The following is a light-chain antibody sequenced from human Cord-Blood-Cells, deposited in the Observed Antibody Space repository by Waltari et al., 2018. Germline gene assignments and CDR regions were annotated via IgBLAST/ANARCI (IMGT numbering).Light chain of an antibody. CDR1: SSDVGSYNL. V-gene: IGLV2-23*01. J-gene: IGLJ2*01. CDR3: CSYAGSSTYVV. CDR2: EGS. Sequence: QSALTQPASVSGSPGQSITISCTGTSSDVGSYNLVSWYQQHPGKAPKLMIYEGSKRPSWVSNRFSGSKSGNTASLTISGLQAEDEADYYVCSYAGSSTYVVFGGGTKLTVL.